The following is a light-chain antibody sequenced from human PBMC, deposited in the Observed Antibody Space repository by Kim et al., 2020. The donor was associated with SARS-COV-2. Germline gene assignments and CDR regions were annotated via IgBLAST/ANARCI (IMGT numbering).Light chain of an antibody. J-gene: IGLJ3*02. CDR3: SSRDSTGDHVV. Sequence: LGQTVRLTCQGDSLRNYYATWYQQRPGQAPTLVLYGKYDRPSGIPDRFSGSASGNTASLTITGAQAEDEGDYYCSSRDSTGDHVVFGGGTKLTVL. V-gene: IGLV3-19*01. CDR2: GKY. CDR1: SLRNYY.